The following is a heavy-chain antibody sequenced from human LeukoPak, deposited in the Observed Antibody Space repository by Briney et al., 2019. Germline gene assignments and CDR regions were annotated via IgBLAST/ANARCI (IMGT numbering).Heavy chain of an antibody. D-gene: IGHD6-13*01. J-gene: IGHJ5*02. V-gene: IGHV4-39*01. Sequence: GSLRLSCAASGFTFSSYSMNWVRQPPGKGLEWIGSIYYSGSTYYNPSLKSRVTISVDTSKNQFSLKLSSVTAADTAVYYCARQSRGIAAAGTGRWFDPWGQGTLVTVSS. CDR2: IYYSGST. CDR1: GFTFSSYSMN. CDR3: ARQSRGIAAAGTGRWFDP.